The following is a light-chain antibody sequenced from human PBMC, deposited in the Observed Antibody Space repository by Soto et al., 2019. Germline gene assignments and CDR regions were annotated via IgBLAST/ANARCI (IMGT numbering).Light chain of an antibody. V-gene: IGKV1-39*01. Sequence: DIQMTQSPSSLSASVGDTITITCRARQSIGHLLNWYQLKPGKVPKLLIYGAYTLNTGVPSRFSGSGSGTDFTLTSSSLQPEDSARYCCQQIKSSWATFGGGTKVEIQ. CDR3: QQIKSSWAT. J-gene: IGKJ4*01. CDR1: QSIGHL. CDR2: GAY.